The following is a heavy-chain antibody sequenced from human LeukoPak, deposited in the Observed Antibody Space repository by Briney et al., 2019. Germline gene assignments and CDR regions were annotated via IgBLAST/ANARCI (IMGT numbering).Heavy chain of an antibody. V-gene: IGHV4-39*01. Sequence: SETLSLTCTVSGGPISSSSYYWGWIRQPPGKGLEWIGSIYYSGSTYYNPSLKSRVTISVDTSKNQFSLKLSSVTAADTAVYYCARLSTTVVTLLDYWGQGTLVTVSS. CDR1: GGPISSSSYY. CDR2: IYYSGST. J-gene: IGHJ4*02. D-gene: IGHD4-23*01. CDR3: ARLSTTVVTLLDY.